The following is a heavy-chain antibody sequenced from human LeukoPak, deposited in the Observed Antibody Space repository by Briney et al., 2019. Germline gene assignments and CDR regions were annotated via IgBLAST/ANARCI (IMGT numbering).Heavy chain of an antibody. J-gene: IGHJ2*01. CDR2: ISGSGGST. Sequence: PGGSLRLSCAASGFTFSSYAMSWVRQAPGKGLEWVSAISGSGGSTYYADSVKGWFTISRDNSKNTLYLQMNSLRAEDTAVYYCAKVPGYYYDSSGYNWYFDLWGRGTLVTVSS. D-gene: IGHD3-22*01. CDR3: AKVPGYYYDSSGYNWYFDL. CDR1: GFTFSSYA. V-gene: IGHV3-23*01.